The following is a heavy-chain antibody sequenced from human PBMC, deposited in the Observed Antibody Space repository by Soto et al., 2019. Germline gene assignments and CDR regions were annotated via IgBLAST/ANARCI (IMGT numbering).Heavy chain of an antibody. CDR1: GASISDNNW. CDR3: ARHIGVTGTRGFAY. V-gene: IGHV4-4*02. J-gene: IGHJ4*02. CDR2: VVHGGTT. D-gene: IGHD6-19*01. Sequence: QVQLQESGPGLVKPSGTLSLTCAVSGASISDNNWWSWVRQPPGKGLEGIGEVVHGGTTNHSPTLRSRVTISMDKSKNQISLTLSSVTAADSAVYYCARHIGVTGTRGFAYWGQGTLVTVSS.